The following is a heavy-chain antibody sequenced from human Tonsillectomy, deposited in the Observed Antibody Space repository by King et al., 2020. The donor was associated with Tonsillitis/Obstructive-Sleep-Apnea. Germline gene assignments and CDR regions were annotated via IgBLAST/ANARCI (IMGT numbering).Heavy chain of an antibody. J-gene: IGHJ4*02. D-gene: IGHD2-15*01. V-gene: IGHV4-39*01. Sequence: QLQESGPGLVKPSETLSLTYTVSGGSISSSSYYWGWIRQPPGKGLEWIGNIYYSGSTYYNPSLKSRVTISVDTSKNQFSLKLSSVTAADTAVYYCARADCSGGSCYEFNIDYWGQGTLVTVSS. CDR1: GGSISSSSYY. CDR2: IYYSGST. CDR3: ARADCSGGSCYEFNIDY.